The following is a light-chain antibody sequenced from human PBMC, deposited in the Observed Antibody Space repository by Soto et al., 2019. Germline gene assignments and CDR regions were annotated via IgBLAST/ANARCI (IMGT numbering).Light chain of an antibody. Sequence: QSVLTQPPSASGTPGQRVTIFCSGSSSNVGKNSVNWYQQFPGTAPKLLISNNNQRFSGVPDRFSASKSGTSASLAISGLQSEDEANYYCAAWDDSLNGVGVFGGGTKLTVL. CDR3: AAWDDSLNGVGV. J-gene: IGLJ3*02. CDR1: SSNVGKNS. V-gene: IGLV1-44*01. CDR2: NNN.